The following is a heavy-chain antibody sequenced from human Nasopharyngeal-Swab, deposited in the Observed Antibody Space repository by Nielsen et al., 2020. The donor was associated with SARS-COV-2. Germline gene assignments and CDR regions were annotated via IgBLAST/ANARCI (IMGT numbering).Heavy chain of an antibody. Sequence: LSLTCTVSGGSISSSSYYWGWIRQAPGKGLEWVSYISSSGSTIYYADSVKGRFTISRDNAKNSLYLQMNSLRAEDTAVYYCASARDYYGSGSYDYWGQGTLVTVSS. D-gene: IGHD3-10*01. J-gene: IGHJ4*02. CDR1: GGSISSSSYY. CDR3: ASARDYYGSGSYDY. CDR2: ISSSGSTI. V-gene: IGHV3-11*01.